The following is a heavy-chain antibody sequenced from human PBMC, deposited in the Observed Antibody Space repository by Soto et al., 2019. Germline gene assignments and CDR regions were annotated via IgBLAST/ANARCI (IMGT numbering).Heavy chain of an antibody. D-gene: IGHD6-19*01. V-gene: IGHV4-39*01. J-gene: IGHJ4*02. CDR3: ARHPTFSGWEYYFDY. CDR2: VYYSGST. CDR1: GDSVSSSNFY. Sequence: QLQLQESRPGLVKPSETLSLTCSVSGDSVSSSNFYWGWIRQPPGKGLEWIGSVYYSGSTYYNPSLKSRVTMSVDTSKNQFSLKLSSVTAADAAVYYCARHPTFSGWEYYFDYWGQGTLVTVSS.